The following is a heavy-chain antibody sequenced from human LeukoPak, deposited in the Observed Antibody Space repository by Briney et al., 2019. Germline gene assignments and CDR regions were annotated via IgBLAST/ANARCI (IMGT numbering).Heavy chain of an antibody. D-gene: IGHD2-8*01. CDR1: VFTFGDYA. CDR2: IRSKAYGGTT. J-gene: IGHJ4*02. Sequence: GGSLRLSCTASVFTFGDYAMRWVRQAPGKGLEWVGFIRSKAYGGTTEYAASVKGRFTISRDDSKSIAYLQMNSLKTEDTAVYYCTRGPTQWLIDYWGQGTLVTVSS. CDR3: TRGPTQWLIDY. V-gene: IGHV3-49*04.